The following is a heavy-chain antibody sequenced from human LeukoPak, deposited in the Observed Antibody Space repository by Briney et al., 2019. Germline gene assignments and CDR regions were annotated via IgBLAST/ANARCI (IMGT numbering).Heavy chain of an antibody. J-gene: IGHJ4*02. D-gene: IGHD3-22*01. Sequence: GGSLRLSCEASGFTPSSHAMSWVRQAPGKGLEWVSGISGSGGSTYYADSVKGRFTISRDNSKHTLYLQMNSLRAEDTAVYYCARRSYYFDSSGYYSHCDYWGQGTLVTVSS. V-gene: IGHV3-23*01. CDR3: ARRSYYFDSSGYYSHCDY. CDR2: ISGSGGST. CDR1: GFTPSSHA.